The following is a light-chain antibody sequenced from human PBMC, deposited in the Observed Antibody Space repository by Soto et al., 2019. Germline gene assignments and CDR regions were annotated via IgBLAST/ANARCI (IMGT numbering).Light chain of an antibody. CDR3: SSYAGSNNWV. Sequence: QSALTQPPSASGSPGHSVTISCTGTSSDVGGYNYVSWYQQHPGKAPKLMIYGVTKRPSGVPDRFSGSKSGNTASLTVSGLQAEDEADYYCSSYAGSNNWVFGGGTKVTVL. J-gene: IGLJ3*02. CDR2: GVT. CDR1: SSDVGGYNY. V-gene: IGLV2-8*01.